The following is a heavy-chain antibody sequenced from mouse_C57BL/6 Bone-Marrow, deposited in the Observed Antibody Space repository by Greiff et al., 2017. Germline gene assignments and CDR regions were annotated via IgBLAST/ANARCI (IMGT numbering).Heavy chain of an antibody. D-gene: IGHD1-1*01. CDR2: IYIGNGYT. V-gene: IGHV1-58*01. CDR3: ARDYYGSSAWFAY. Sequence: VQLQQSGAELVRPGSSVKMSCKTSGYTFTSYGINWVKQRPGQGLEWIGYIYIGNGYTEYNGKFKGKATLTSDTSSSTAYMQLSSLTSEDSAIYFCARDYYGSSAWFAYGGQGTLVTVSA. CDR1: GYTFTSYG. J-gene: IGHJ3*01.